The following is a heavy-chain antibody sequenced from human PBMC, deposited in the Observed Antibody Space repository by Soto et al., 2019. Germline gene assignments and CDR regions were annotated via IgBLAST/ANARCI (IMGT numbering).Heavy chain of an antibody. V-gene: IGHV3-30*19. CDR3: AVIAAAGNFDY. CDR2: ISYDGSNK. Sequence: VGSLRLSCAASGFTFSSYGMHWVRQAPGKGLEWVAVISYDGSNKYYADSVKGRFTISRDNSKNTLYLQMNSLRAEDTAVYYCAVIAAAGNFDYWGQGTLVTVSS. D-gene: IGHD6-13*01. J-gene: IGHJ4*02. CDR1: GFTFSSYG.